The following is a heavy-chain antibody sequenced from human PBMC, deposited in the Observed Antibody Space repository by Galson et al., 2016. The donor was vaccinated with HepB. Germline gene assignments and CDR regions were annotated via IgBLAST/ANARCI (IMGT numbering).Heavy chain of an antibody. V-gene: IGHV3-33*02. CDR3: AKQTQWLAPPDYYYGLDV. CDR2: IWNDGRER. Sequence: SLRLSCAASGFKFSDYGMHWVRQTPGRGLEWMAVIWNDGRERSYADSAKGRFTISRDNSKNTLFLQMNSLRRDDTGIYYCAKQTQWLAPPDYYYGLDVWGQGTTVIVSS. J-gene: IGHJ6*02. D-gene: IGHD6-19*01. CDR1: GFKFSDYG.